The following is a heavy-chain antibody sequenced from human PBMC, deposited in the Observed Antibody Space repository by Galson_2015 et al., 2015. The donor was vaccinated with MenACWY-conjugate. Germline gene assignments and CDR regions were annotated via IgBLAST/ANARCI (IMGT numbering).Heavy chain of an antibody. CDR1: GGTFSSYA. V-gene: IGHV1-69*04. CDR3: ASPPGGITMVRGVKDSYYYYGMDV. J-gene: IGHJ6*02. Sequence: SVKVSCKASGGTFSSYAVSWVRQAPGQGLKWMGRIIPILGIANYAQKFQGRVTITADKSTSTAYMELSSLRSEDTAVYYCASPPGGITMVRGVKDSYYYYGMDVWGQGTTVTVSS. D-gene: IGHD3-10*01. CDR2: IIPILGIA.